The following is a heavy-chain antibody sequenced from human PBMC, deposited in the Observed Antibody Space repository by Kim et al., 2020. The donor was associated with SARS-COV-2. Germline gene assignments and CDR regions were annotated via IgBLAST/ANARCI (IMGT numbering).Heavy chain of an antibody. V-gene: IGHV3-15*01. CDR1: GFTFSNAW. Sequence: GGSLRLSCAASGFTFSNAWMSWVRQAPGKGLEWVGRIKSKTDGGTTDYAAPGKGRFTISRDDSKNTLYLQMNSLKTEDTAVYYCTTEYYYGSDIYYYGMDVWGQGTPVTVSS. D-gene: IGHD3-10*01. CDR2: IKSKTDGGTT. CDR3: TTEYYYGSDIYYYGMDV. J-gene: IGHJ6*02.